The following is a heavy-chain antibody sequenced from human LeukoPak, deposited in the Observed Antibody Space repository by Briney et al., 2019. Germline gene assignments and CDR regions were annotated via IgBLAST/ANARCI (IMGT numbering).Heavy chain of an antibody. CDR1: GFTFDDYG. CDR2: INWNGGST. V-gene: IGHV3-20*04. Sequence: PGGSLRLSCAASGFTFDDYGMSWVRQAPGKGLEWVSGINWNGGSTGYADSVKGRFTISRDNAKNSLYLQMNSLRAEDTAVYYCARVEVPAALFDYWGQGTLVTVSS. D-gene: IGHD2-2*01. CDR3: ARVEVPAALFDY. J-gene: IGHJ4*02.